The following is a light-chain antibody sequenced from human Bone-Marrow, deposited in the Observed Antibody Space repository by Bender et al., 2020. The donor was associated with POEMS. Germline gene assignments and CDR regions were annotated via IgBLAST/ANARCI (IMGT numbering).Light chain of an antibody. CDR1: SSDVAGYNL. J-gene: IGLJ3*02. Sequence: QSALTQPASVSGSPGQSITISCTGTSSDVAGYNLVSWYQQHPYKAPKLMIYDVANRPSGVSTRFSGSKSGNTASLTISGLQPEDEADYFCFSYTFSTSWLFGGGTKLTVL. CDR3: FSYTFSTSWL. V-gene: IGLV2-23*02. CDR2: DVA.